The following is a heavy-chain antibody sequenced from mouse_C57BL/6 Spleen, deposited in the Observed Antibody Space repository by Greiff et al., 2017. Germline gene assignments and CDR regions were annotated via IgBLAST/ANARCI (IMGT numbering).Heavy chain of an antibody. CDR3: ARYNYGSLWYFDV. V-gene: IGHV1-69*01. Sequence: QVQLQQPGAELVMPGASVKLSCKASGYTFTSYWMHWVKQRPGQGLEWTGEIDPSDSYTNYNQKFKGKSTLTVDKSSSTAYMQLSSLTSEDSAVYYCARYNYGSLWYFDVWGTGTTVTVSS. CDR1: GYTFTSYW. CDR2: IDPSDSYT. J-gene: IGHJ1*03. D-gene: IGHD1-1*01.